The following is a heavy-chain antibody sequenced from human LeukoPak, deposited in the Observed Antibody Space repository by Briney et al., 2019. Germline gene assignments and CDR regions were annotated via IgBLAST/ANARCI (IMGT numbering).Heavy chain of an antibody. J-gene: IGHJ6*03. D-gene: IGHD2-15*01. Sequence: PSETLSLTCTVSGGSISSYYWSWIRQPPGKGLEWIGYIYYSGSTNYNPSLKSRVTISVDTSKNQFSLKLSSVTAADTAVYYCARSRAAPYYYYYMDVWGKGTTVTISS. V-gene: IGHV4-59*08. CDR1: GGSISSYY. CDR2: IYYSGST. CDR3: ARSRAAPYYYYYMDV.